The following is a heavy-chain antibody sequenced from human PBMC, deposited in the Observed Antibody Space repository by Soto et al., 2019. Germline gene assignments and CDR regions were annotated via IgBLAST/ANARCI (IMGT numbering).Heavy chain of an antibody. CDR1: AYTFTSFD. V-gene: IGHV1-8*01. D-gene: IGHD3-16*01. CDR3: ARGAGDGYYNGMDV. CDR2: MNPNTGGT. J-gene: IGHJ6*02. Sequence: QVQLVQSGAEVKKPGASVKVSCKASAYTFTSFDINWVRQAAGQGLEWMGWMNPNTGGTGYAQKSQDRVTMTRSTSISTAYLELSSLRSEDTAVYFCARGAGDGYYNGMDVWGQGTTVTVSS.